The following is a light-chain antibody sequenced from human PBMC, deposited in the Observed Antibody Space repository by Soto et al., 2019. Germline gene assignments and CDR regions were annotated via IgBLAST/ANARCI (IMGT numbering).Light chain of an antibody. CDR1: GLPKKN. V-gene: IGLV3-27*01. J-gene: IGLJ2*01. CDR2: KDR. Sequence: SYELTQPSSVSVSPGQTARITCSGDGLPKKNARWFQQKAGPAPVLLLYKDREQPSGIPERFSASSSGTTVPLTISGAQVEDEADYYCFSAADPNRVIFGGGTKLTVL. CDR3: FSAADPNRVI.